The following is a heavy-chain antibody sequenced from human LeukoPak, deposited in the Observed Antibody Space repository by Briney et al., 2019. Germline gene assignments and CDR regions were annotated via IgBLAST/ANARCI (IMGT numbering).Heavy chain of an antibody. Sequence: VKPSETLSLTCTVSGGSISSYYWSWIRQPPGKGLEWIGYIYYSGSTNYNPSLKSRVTISVDTSKSQFSLKLTSVTAADTAVYYCARDRDTAMGSSYYYGMDVWGQGATVTVSS. D-gene: IGHD5-18*01. V-gene: IGHV4-59*01. J-gene: IGHJ6*02. CDR2: IYYSGST. CDR1: GGSISSYY. CDR3: ARDRDTAMGSSYYYGMDV.